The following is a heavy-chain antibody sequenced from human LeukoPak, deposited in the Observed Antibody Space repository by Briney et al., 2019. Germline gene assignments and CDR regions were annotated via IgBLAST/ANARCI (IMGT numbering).Heavy chain of an antibody. CDR3: ARGAIDFWSGPYHGYFDY. Sequence: GESLKISCKGSGYRFTSYWIGWVRQMPGKGLEWLGIIYPGDSDTRYSPSFQGQVTISADKSISTAYLQWSSLKASDTAMYYCARGAIDFWSGPYHGYFDYWGQGTLVTVSS. J-gene: IGHJ4*02. CDR2: IYPGDSDT. V-gene: IGHV5-51*01. CDR1: GYRFTSYW. D-gene: IGHD3-3*01.